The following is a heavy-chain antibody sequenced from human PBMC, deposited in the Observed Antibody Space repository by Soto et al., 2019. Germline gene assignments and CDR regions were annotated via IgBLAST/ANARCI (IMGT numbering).Heavy chain of an antibody. CDR2: IYYSGST. V-gene: IGHV4-59*01. CDR1: GGSIRSYY. Sequence: SETLSLTCTVSGGSIRSYYWCWIRQPPGKGLEWIGYIYYSGSTNYNPSLKSRVTISVDTSKDQFSLKLSSVTAADTAVYYCARDLSNWNYYYGMDVWGQGTTVTVSS. CDR3: ARDLSNWNYYYGMDV. D-gene: IGHD1-20*01. J-gene: IGHJ6*02.